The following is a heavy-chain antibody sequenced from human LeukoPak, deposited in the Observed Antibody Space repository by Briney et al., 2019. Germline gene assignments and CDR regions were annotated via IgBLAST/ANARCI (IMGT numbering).Heavy chain of an antibody. CDR2: IIPIFGTA. Sequence: SVKVSCKASGGTFSSYAISWVRQAPGQGFEWMGGIIPIFGTANYAQKFQGRVTITADESTSTAYMELSSLRSEDTAVYYCASDTHYDRSPYGMDVWGQGTTVTVSS. CDR3: ASDTHYDRSPYGMDV. J-gene: IGHJ6*02. D-gene: IGHD3-9*01. V-gene: IGHV1-69*13. CDR1: GGTFSSYA.